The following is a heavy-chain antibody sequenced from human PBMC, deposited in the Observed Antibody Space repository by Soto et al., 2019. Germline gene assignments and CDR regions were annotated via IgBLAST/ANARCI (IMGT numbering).Heavy chain of an antibody. Sequence: QVQLVESGGGVVQPGRSLRLSCEASGYTFRNNGMHWVRQAPGKGLEWVAVIWFDGSKKYYVDSVKGRFTISRDDSKNTLYLQMNSLRVEDTAMYYCARDSGVADYRLDHWGQGTPVTVSS. J-gene: IGHJ4*02. CDR1: GYTFRNNG. CDR2: IWFDGSKK. CDR3: ARDSGVADYRLDH. V-gene: IGHV3-33*01. D-gene: IGHD2-15*01.